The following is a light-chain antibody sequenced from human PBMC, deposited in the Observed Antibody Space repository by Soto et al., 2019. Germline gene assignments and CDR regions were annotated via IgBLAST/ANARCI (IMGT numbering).Light chain of an antibody. CDR1: SSNIGAGSD. V-gene: IGLV1-40*01. J-gene: IGLJ1*01. CDR3: QYYDNSLSAYV. Sequence: QSVLTQPPSVSGAPGQRVTVSCTGSSSNIGAGSDVHWYQQLPGTAPKLLIFANNNRPSGVPDRSSGSKSGTSASLAITGIQADDEADYYCQYYDNSLSAYVFGTGTKV. CDR2: ANN.